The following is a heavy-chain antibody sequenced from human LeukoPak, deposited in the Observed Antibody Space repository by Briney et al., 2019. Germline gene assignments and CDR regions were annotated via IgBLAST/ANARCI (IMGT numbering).Heavy chain of an antibody. CDR1: GGSISGYY. J-gene: IGHJ6*02. D-gene: IGHD4-17*01. CDR3: ATPYGDSGMDV. CDR2: IYYSGST. Sequence: TSETLSLTCAVSGGSISGYYGIWIRQPPGQGLEWIGYIYYSGSTNYNPSLKSRVTISVDTSKNQFSLKLSSVTAADTAVYYCATPYGDSGMDVWGQGTTVTVSS. V-gene: IGHV4-59*08.